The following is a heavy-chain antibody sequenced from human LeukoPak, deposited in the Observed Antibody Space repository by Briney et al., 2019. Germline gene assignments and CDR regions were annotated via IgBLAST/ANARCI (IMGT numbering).Heavy chain of an antibody. J-gene: IGHJ5*02. Sequence: GXXLXXXXXAXGXTXNXYXXXXARQVPGKXLVWXARINADGSSISYADSVKGRFTVSRDNAKNTLYLQMNSLRAEDTAVFYCARGRGPHGWFDPWGQGTLVTVSS. D-gene: IGHD3-10*01. CDR3: ARGRGPHGWFDP. V-gene: IGHV3-74*01. CDR1: GXTXNXYX. CDR2: INADGSSI.